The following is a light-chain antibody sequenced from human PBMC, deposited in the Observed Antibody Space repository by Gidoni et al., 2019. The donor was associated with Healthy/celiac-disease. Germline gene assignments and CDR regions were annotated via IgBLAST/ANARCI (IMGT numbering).Light chain of an antibody. CDR3: CSYSGSSTWV. CDR1: SSDVGSYNL. V-gene: IGLV2-23*02. CDR2: EVS. Sequence: QSAQTQPASVSGSPGQSITISCTGTSSDVGSYNLVSWYQQHPGKAAKLMIYEVSKRPSGVSNRFSGSKSGNTASLTISGRQSYDDAEYYCCSYSGSSTWVFGGGTKLTVL. J-gene: IGLJ3*02.